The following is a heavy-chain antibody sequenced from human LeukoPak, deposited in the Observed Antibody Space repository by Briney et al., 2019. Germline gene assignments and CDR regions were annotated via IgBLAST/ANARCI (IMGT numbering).Heavy chain of an antibody. CDR3: AREAFYYGSGSYPIY. CDR2: IYYSGST. V-gene: IGHV4-59*01. D-gene: IGHD3-10*01. CDR1: GGSISSYY. Sequence: SDTVYLTCNVSGGSISSYYWSWMRQPPGKGLEWIGYIYYSGSTNYNPSLKSPVTISVDTSKNQFSLQLSSVTASDTAVYYCAREAFYYGSGSYPIYWGQGTLVTVSS. J-gene: IGHJ4*02.